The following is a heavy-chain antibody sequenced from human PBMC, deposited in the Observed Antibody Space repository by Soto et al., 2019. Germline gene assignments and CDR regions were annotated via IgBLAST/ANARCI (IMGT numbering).Heavy chain of an antibody. D-gene: IGHD6-13*01. V-gene: IGHV3-66*01. J-gene: IGHJ5*02. CDR1: GFTVSSNY. CDR2: IYSGGST. CDR3: AREGGQQRLDP. Sequence: EVQLVESGGGLVQPGGSLRLSCAASGFTVSSNYMRWVRQAPGKGLEWVSGIYSGGSTYYAASVKGRFTISRDNSKNTLYLQMNSLRAEDTAVYYCAREGGQQRLDPWGQGTMVIVSS.